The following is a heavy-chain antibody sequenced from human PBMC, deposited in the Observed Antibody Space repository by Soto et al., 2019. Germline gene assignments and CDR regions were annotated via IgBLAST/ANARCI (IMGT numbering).Heavy chain of an antibody. V-gene: IGHV4-4*02. CDR1: GGSISSSNW. Sequence: QVQLQESGPGLVKPSGTLSLTCAVSGGSISSSNWWRWVRQPPGKGLEWIGEIFHKGNTYSNPSLTGRVTMSVDKSKNQFSLTLNSVTAADSAVYYCASRTYAMDVWGQGTTVTVSS. CDR3: ASRTYAMDV. CDR2: IFHKGNT. J-gene: IGHJ6*02.